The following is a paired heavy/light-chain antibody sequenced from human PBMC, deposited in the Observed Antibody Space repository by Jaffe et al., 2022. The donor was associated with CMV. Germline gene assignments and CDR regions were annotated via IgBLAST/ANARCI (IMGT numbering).Light chain of an antibody. CDR2: KDS. CDR3: QSADSSGTYHVV. V-gene: IGLV3-25*03. CDR1: ALPKQY. J-gene: IGLJ2*01. Sequence: SYELTQPPSVSVSPGQTARITCSGDALPKQYAYWYQQKPGQAPVLVIYKDSERPSGIPERFSGSSSGTTVTLTISGVQAEDEADYYCQSADSSGTYHVVFGGGTKLTVL.
Heavy chain of an antibody. J-gene: IGHJ6*02. CDR3: ARDHSGSYWDEFYGMDV. D-gene: IGHD1-26*01. Sequence: EVQLVESGGGLVQPGGSLRLSCAASGFTFSSYWMHWVRQAPGKGLVWVSRINSDGSSTSYADSVKGRFTISRDNAKNTLYLQMNSLRAEDTAVYYCARDHSGSYWDEFYGMDVWGQGTTVTVSS. V-gene: IGHV3-74*01. CDR1: GFTFSSYW. CDR2: INSDGSST.